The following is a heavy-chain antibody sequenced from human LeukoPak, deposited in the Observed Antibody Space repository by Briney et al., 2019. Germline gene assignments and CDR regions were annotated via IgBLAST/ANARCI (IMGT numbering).Heavy chain of an antibody. J-gene: IGHJ6*04. CDR2: INSDGSTT. CDR1: GLTFTAYS. Sequence: GGSLRLSCAASGLTFTAYSMHWVRQAPGKGLVWVSHINSDGSTTSYADSVKGRFTVSRDNAKNTLYLQMNSLRAEDMAVYYCAELGITMIGGVWGKETTVTISS. V-gene: IGHV3-74*01. D-gene: IGHD3-10*02. CDR3: AELGITMIGGV.